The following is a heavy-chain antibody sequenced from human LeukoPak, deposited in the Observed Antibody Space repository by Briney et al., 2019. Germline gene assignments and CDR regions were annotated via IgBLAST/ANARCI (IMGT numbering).Heavy chain of an antibody. V-gene: IGHV3-23*01. CDR1: GFTFSFYG. Sequence: GGSLRLSCAASGFTFSFYGMNWVRQAPGKGLEWVSAISGSGGSTYYADSVKGRFTISRDNSKNTLYLQMNSLRAEDTAVYCCAKTANYYDSSGYYYSDYYYYYMDVWGKGTTVTISS. D-gene: IGHD3-22*01. CDR2: ISGSGGST. CDR3: AKTANYYDSSGYYYSDYYYYYMDV. J-gene: IGHJ6*03.